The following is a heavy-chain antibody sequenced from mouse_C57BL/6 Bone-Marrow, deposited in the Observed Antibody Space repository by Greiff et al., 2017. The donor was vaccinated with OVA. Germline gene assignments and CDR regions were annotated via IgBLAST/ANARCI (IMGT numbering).Heavy chain of an antibody. D-gene: IGHD1-1*02. V-gene: IGHV2-6*01. J-gene: IGHJ3*01. Sequence: QVQLQQSGPGLVAPSQSLSITCTVSGFSLTSYGVDWVRQSPGKGLEWLGVIWGVGSTNYNSALKSRLSISKDNSKSQVFLKMNSLQTDDTAMYYCASGRDGASFAYWGQGTLVTVSA. CDR1: GFSLTSYG. CDR2: IWGVGST. CDR3: ASGRDGASFAY.